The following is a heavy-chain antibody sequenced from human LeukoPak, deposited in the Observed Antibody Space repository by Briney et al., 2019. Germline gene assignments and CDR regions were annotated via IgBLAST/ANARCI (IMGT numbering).Heavy chain of an antibody. J-gene: IGHJ6*03. V-gene: IGHV3-48*03. D-gene: IGHD3-16*01. CDR1: GFTFRSHE. CDR2: ISSSGSSI. Sequence: PGGSLRLSXAASGFTFRSHEMNWVRQAPGKGLEWVSFISSSGSSIYYADAVKGRFSISRDNAKNSLFLQMNSLRAEDTAVYYCARDRGLRLEKHYYYYMDVWGKGTTVTVSS. CDR3: ARDRGLRLEKHYYYYMDV.